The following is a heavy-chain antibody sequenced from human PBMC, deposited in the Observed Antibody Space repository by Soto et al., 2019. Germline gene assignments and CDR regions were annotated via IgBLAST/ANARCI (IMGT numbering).Heavy chain of an antibody. CDR3: ARDRKGYCSGGSCAPDAFDI. CDR2: ISAYNGNT. CDR1: GYTFTTYG. J-gene: IGHJ3*02. Sequence: QVQLVQSGAEVKKPGASVKVSCKTSGYTFTTYGISWVRQDPGQGLEWMGWISAYNGNTDYAQKFQGRVTMTTDTSTTTAYMELRSLRSDDTAVYYCARDRKGYCSGGSCAPDAFDIWGQGTMVTVSS. D-gene: IGHD2-15*01. V-gene: IGHV1-18*01.